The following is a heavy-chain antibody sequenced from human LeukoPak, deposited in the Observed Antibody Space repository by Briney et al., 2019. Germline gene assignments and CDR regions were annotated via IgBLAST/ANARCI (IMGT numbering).Heavy chain of an antibody. CDR3: AEDSTPTDYYGSAADY. V-gene: IGHV3-33*03. J-gene: IGHJ4*02. CDR1: GFTFSSYG. D-gene: IGHD3-10*01. CDR2: IWYDGSNK. Sequence: PGRSLRLSCAASGFTFSSYGMHWVRQAPGKGLEWVAVIWYDGSNKYYADSVEGRFTISRDNSKNTLYLQVNSLRAEDTAVYYCAEDSTPTDYYGSAADYWGQGTLVTVSS.